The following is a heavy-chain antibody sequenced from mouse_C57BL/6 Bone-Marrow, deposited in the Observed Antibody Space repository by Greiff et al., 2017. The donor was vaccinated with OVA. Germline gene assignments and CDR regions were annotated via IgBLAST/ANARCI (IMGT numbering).Heavy chain of an antibody. J-gene: IGHJ2*01. CDR3: ARRPHYYGSSYYFDY. Sequence: VKVVDSGGGLVKPGGSLQLSCAASGFTFSSYTMSWVRQPPEKRLEWVATISGGGGTTYYPDSVKGRFTLSRDNAKNTLYLQMSSLRSEDTALYYCARRPHYYGSSYYFDYWGQGTTLTVSS. D-gene: IGHD1-1*01. CDR1: GFTFSSYT. V-gene: IGHV5-9*01. CDR2: ISGGGGTT.